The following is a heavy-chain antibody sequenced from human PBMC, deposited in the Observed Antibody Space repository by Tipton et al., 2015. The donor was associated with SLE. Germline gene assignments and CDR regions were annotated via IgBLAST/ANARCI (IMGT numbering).Heavy chain of an antibody. CDR2: TWYDGSNK. J-gene: IGHJ4*02. Sequence: SLRLSCAASGFTFSSYGMHWVRQAPGKGMEWVAVTWYDGSNKYYVDSVKGRFTISRDNAKNSLYLQMNSLRAEDTAVYYCARPEGVQGFAFDYWGQGTLVTVSS. CDR1: GFTFSSYG. D-gene: IGHD3-10*01. V-gene: IGHV3-33*01. CDR3: ARPEGVQGFAFDY.